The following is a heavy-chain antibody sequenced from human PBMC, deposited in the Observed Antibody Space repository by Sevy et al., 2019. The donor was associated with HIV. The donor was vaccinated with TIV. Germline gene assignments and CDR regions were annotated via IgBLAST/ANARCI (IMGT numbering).Heavy chain of an antibody. CDR3: ARGRNGRPDFDY. D-gene: IGHD1-1*01. V-gene: IGHV4-4*07. CDR2: IYASGNT. Sequence: SETLSLTCTVSGGSISDYFWSWIRQPAGKGLEWIGRIYASGNTDYNPSLKSRVTLSIDTSKNQFSLRLNSATAADTAIYYCARGRNGRPDFDYWGQGTLVTVSS. J-gene: IGHJ4*02. CDR1: GGSISDYF.